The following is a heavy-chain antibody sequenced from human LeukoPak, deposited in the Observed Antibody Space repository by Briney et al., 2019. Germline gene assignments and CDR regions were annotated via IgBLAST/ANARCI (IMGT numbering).Heavy chain of an antibody. CDR1: GGSISSYY. CDR3: ARRVRGVRLTYFDY. Sequence: SETLSLTCTVSGGSISSYYWSWVRQPPGKGLEWIGHIYYSGSTNYNPSLKSRVTISVDTSKNQFSLKLSSVTAADTAVYYCARRVRGVRLTYFDYWGQGTLVTVSS. V-gene: IGHV4-59*12. D-gene: IGHD3-10*01. CDR2: IYYSGST. J-gene: IGHJ4*02.